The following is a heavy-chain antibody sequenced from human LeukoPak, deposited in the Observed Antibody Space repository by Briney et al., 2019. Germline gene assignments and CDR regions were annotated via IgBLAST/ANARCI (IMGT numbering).Heavy chain of an antibody. J-gene: IGHJ6*02. D-gene: IGHD3-10*01. CDR2: IYSGGSA. V-gene: IGHV3-53*04. Sequence: GGSLRLSCAASGFTVSSNYMSWVRQAPGKGLEWVSVIYSGGSAYYADSVKGRFTISRHNSKNTLYLQMNSLRAEDTAVYYCARDLAGERDHYGMDVWGQGTTVTVSS. CDR1: GFTVSSNY. CDR3: ARDLAGERDHYGMDV.